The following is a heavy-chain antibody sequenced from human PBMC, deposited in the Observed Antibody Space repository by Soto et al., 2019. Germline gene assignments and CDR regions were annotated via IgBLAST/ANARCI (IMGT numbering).Heavy chain of an antibody. D-gene: IGHD3-22*01. Sequence: SVKVSCKASGGTFSSYTISWVRQAPGQGLEWMGRIIPILGIANYAQKFQGRVTMTRDTSTSTVYMELSSMRSDDTAVYYCARGGYYDSSGSRNYHDYGRDAWG. V-gene: IGHV1-69*02. J-gene: IGHJ6*02. CDR2: IIPILGIA. CDR3: ARGGYYDSSGSRNYHDYGRDA. CDR1: GGTFSSYT.